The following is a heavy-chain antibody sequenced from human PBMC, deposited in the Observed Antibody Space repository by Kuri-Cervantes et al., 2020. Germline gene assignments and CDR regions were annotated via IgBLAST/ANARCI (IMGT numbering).Heavy chain of an antibody. Sequence: GESLKISCAASGFTFSSYAMHWVRQAPGKGLEWVAVISYDGSNKYYADSVKGRFTISRDNSKNTLYLQMNSLKAVDTAVYYCARDWTANTGMGGQGTLVTVSS. CDR1: GFTFSSYA. D-gene: IGHD3/OR15-3a*01. CDR2: ISYDGSNK. V-gene: IGHV3-30*01. J-gene: IGHJ4*02. CDR3: ARDWTANTGM.